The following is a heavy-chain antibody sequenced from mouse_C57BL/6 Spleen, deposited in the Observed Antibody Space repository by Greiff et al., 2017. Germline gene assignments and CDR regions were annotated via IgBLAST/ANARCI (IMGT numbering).Heavy chain of an antibody. CDR1: GYTFTDYE. D-gene: IGHD2-4*01. Sequence: VQLQQSGAELVRPGASVTLSCKASGYTFTDYEMHWVKQTPVHGLEWIGAIDPETGGTAYTQKFKGKVILTADKSSSTDYMELRSLTSEDSAVYYCTRRGGDDYDGDYYAMDYWGQGTSVTVSS. CDR3: TRRGGDDYDGDYYAMDY. V-gene: IGHV1-15*01. CDR2: IDPETGGT. J-gene: IGHJ4*01.